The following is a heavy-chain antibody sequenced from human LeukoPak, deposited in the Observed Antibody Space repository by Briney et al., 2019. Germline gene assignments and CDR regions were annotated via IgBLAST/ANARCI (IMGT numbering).Heavy chain of an antibody. V-gene: IGHV3-74*01. CDR3: ARGGSSEEGDY. Sequence: GGSLRLSCAASGFTLSTYWMHWVRQAPGRGPVWVSRINRDGSTTNYADSVKGRFTISRDNAKNTLYLQMNSLRAEDTAVYYCARGGSSEEGDYWGQGTLVTVSS. D-gene: IGHD2-15*01. J-gene: IGHJ4*02. CDR2: INRDGSTT. CDR1: GFTLSTYW.